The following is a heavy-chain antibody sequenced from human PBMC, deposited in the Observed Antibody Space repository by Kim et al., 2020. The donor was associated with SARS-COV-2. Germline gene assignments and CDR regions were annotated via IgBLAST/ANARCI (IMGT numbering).Heavy chain of an antibody. CDR1: GFTFDDYA. CDR3: VRGQQWLIKN. CDR2: ISRDGGEI. D-gene: IGHD6-19*01. Sequence: GGSLRLSCAASGFTFDDYAIQWVRQVPGKGLGWVSLISRDGGEIKYADSVKGRFTISRDNSKKSVYLQRNSLRSEDTALYYCVRGQQWLIKNWGQGTQVTVYS. J-gene: IGHJ4*02. V-gene: IGHV3-43*02.